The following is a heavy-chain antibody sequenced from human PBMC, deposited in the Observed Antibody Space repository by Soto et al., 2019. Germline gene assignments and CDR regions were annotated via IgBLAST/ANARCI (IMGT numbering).Heavy chain of an antibody. CDR1: GFTFSSYG. V-gene: IGHV3-30*18. J-gene: IGHJ6*02. CDR2: ISYDGSNK. CDR3: AKGHGPPYHYYYGMDV. Sequence: PGGSLRLSCAASGFTFSSYGMHWVRQAPGKGLEWVAVISYDGSNKYYADSVKGRFTISRDNSKNTLYLQMNSLRAEDTAVYYCAKGHGPPYHYYYGMDVWGQGTTVTVSS. D-gene: IGHD2-2*01.